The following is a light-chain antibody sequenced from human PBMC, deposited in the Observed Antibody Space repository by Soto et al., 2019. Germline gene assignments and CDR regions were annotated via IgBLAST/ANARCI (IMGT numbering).Light chain of an antibody. CDR3: CSYASGNTHV. V-gene: IGLV2-23*01. Sequence: QSALTQPASVSGSPGQSITISCTGTSSDVGSYNLVSWYQQHPGEAPKLMIYEDTKRPSGVSYRFSASKSGNTASLTISGLQAEDEADYYCCSYASGNTHVFGAGTKVTVL. CDR1: SSDVGSYNL. J-gene: IGLJ1*01. CDR2: EDT.